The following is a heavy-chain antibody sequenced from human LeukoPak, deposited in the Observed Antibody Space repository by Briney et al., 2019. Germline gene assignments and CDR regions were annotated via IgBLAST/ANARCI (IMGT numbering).Heavy chain of an antibody. V-gene: IGHV3-66*02. Sequence: GGSLRLSCAASGFTVSARYMNWVRQAPGKGLEWLSVIHSGGTTDYTDSVRGRFTISRDNSKNILYLQMNSLTTEDTAEYYCARSWDERLNFDYWGQGTLVTVSS. D-gene: IGHD1-1*01. CDR2: IHSGGTT. J-gene: IGHJ4*02. CDR1: GFTVSARY. CDR3: ARSWDERLNFDY.